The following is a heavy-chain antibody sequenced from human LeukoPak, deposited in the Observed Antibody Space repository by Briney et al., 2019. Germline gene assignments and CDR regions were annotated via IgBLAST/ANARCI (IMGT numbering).Heavy chain of an antibody. CDR3: SKLISNGYRPWEFFFDY. D-gene: IGHD5-24*01. J-gene: IGHJ4*02. CDR1: GYSFTSYW. Sequence: GESLKISCKGSGYSFTSYWIGWVRQLPGKGLEWMGIIYPGDSDTRYSPSFQGQVTISADKSISTAYLQWSSLKASDTAMYYLSKLISNGYRPWEFFFDYWGQGTLVTVSS. CDR2: IYPGDSDT. V-gene: IGHV5-51*01.